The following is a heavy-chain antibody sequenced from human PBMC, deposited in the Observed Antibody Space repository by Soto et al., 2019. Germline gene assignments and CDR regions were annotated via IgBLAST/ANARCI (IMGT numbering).Heavy chain of an antibody. V-gene: IGHV1-18*04. CDR2: ISAYNGNT. CDR1: EYTFTDYY. CDR3: GRDYGDYSYFFDY. D-gene: IGHD4-17*01. Sequence: GSVKVSCKASEYTFTDYYMHWVRQAPGQGLEWMGWISAYNGNTNYAQKFQGRVTMTTDTSTSTAYMELRSLRSDDTAIYYCGRDYGDYSYFFDYWGQGTLVTVSS. J-gene: IGHJ4*02.